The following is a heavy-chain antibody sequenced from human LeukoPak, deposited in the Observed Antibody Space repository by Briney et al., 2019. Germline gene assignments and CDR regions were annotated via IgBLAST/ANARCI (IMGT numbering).Heavy chain of an antibody. CDR1: GGSISSGGYS. J-gene: IGHJ3*02. CDR2: IYHSGST. CDR3: ARAGEYYYDNSGYYPNDAFDI. Sequence: SETLSLTCAVSGGSISSGGYSWSWIRQPPGKGLEWIGYIYHSGSTYYNPSLKSRVTISVDRSKNQFSLKLSSVTAADTAVYYCARAGEYYYDNSGYYPNDAFDIWGQGTMVTVSS. D-gene: IGHD3-22*01. V-gene: IGHV4-30-2*01.